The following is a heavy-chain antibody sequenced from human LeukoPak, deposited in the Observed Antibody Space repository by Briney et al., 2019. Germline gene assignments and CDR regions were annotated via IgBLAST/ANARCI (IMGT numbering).Heavy chain of an antibody. J-gene: IGHJ2*01. V-gene: IGHV3-53*01. CDR2: IYSGGST. CDR1: GFTFSSYG. D-gene: IGHD3-9*01. Sequence: PGGSLRLSCAASGFTFSSYGMSWVRQAPGKGLEWVSVIYSGGSTYYADSVKGRFTISRDNSKNTLYLQMNSLRAEDTAVYYCARPYYDILTGYYNRDWYFDLWGRGTLVTVSS. CDR3: ARPYYDILTGYYNRDWYFDL.